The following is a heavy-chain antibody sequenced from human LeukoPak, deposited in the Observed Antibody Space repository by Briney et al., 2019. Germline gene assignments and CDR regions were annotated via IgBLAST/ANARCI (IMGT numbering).Heavy chain of an antibody. CDR3: AKSDQSLMVRENGGFDY. V-gene: IGHV3-23*01. Sequence: GGSLRLSCAASGFTFSSYAMSWVRQAPGKGLEWVSAISGSGGSTYYADSVKGRFTISRDNSKNTLYLQMNSLRAEDTAVYYCAKSDQSLMVRENGGFDYWGQGTLVTVSS. CDR1: GFTFSSYA. CDR2: ISGSGGST. D-gene: IGHD3-10*01. J-gene: IGHJ4*02.